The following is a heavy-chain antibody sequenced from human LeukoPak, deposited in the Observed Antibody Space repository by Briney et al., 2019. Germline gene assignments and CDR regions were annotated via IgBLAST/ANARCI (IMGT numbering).Heavy chain of an antibody. CDR2: IYSGSGT. J-gene: IGHJ4*02. Sequence: GGPLRLSCAASGFTVSSNYMSWVRQAPGKGLEWVSVIYSGSGTDYADSVKGRFTLSRDNSKNTLYLQMNSLRAEDTAVYYCARRSYSSGWTNFDYWGQGTLVTVSS. V-gene: IGHV3-66*01. CDR3: ARRSYSSGWTNFDY. CDR1: GFTVSSNY. D-gene: IGHD6-19*01.